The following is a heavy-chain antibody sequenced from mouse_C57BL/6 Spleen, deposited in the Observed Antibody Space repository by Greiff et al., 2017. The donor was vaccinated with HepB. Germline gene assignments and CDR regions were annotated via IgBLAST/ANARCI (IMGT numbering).Heavy chain of an antibody. CDR1: GYTFTSYW. CDR2: IDPSDSYT. CDR3: ARWDGGYAMDY. J-gene: IGHJ4*01. D-gene: IGHD1-1*02. V-gene: IGHV1-50*01. Sequence: VQLQQPGAELVKPGASVKLSCKASGYTFTSYWMQWVKQRPGQGLEWIGEIDPSDSYTNYNQKFKGKATLTVDTSSSTAYMQLSSLTSEDSAVYYCARWDGGYAMDYWGQGTSVTVSS.